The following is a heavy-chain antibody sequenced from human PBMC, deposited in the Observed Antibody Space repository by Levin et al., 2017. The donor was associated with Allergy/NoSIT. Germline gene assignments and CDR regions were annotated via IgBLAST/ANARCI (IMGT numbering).Heavy chain of an antibody. CDR3: ARDLYGSCSGGSCSLDS. Sequence: GGSLRLSCAASGFTFSDYYMSWIRQAPGKGLEWVSFIRGNAIYTYYADSVKGRFTISRDNAKNSLYLQMNSLNAEDTAIYYCARDLYGSCSGGSCSLDSWGQGTLVTVSS. CDR1: GFTFSDYY. CDR2: IRGNAIYT. V-gene: IGHV3-11*05. D-gene: IGHD2-15*01. J-gene: IGHJ4*02.